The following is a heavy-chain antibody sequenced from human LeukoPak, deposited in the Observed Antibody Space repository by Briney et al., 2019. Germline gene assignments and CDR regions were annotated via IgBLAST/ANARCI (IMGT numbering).Heavy chain of an antibody. CDR3: ARDLRYCSSTSCETEPGS. Sequence: ASVKVSCKASGYTFTSYGISWVRQAPGQGLEWMGWISAYNGNTNYAQKLQGRVTMTTDTSTSTAYMELRSLRSDDTAVYYCARDLRYCSSTSCETEPGSWGQGTLVTVSS. CDR2: ISAYNGNT. D-gene: IGHD2-2*01. V-gene: IGHV1-18*01. CDR1: GYTFTSYG. J-gene: IGHJ5*02.